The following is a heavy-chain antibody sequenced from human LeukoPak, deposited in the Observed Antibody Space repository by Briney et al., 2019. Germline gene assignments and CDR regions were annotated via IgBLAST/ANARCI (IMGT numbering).Heavy chain of an antibody. J-gene: IGHJ5*02. CDR2: INHSGST. V-gene: IGHV4-34*01. CDR1: GGSFSGYY. D-gene: IGHD6-13*01. CDR3: ARDSSSWTWFDP. Sequence: PSETLSLTCAVYGGSFSGYYWSWIRQPPGKGLEWIGEINHSGSTNYNPSLKSRVTISVDTSKNQFSLKLSSVTAADTAVYYCARDSSSWTWFDPWGQGTLVTVSS.